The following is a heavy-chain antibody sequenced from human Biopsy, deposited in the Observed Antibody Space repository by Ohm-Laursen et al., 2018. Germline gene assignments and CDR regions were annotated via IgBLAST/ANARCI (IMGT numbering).Heavy chain of an antibody. D-gene: IGHD2-8*01. CDR3: ARDPLNGHKHFDY. V-gene: IGHV1-2*02. CDR1: SYTFTDYN. J-gene: IGHJ4*02. CDR2: INCKTGAT. Sequence: ASVKVSCEASSYTFTDYNIHWMRQAPGQGLEWLGYINCKTGATNYAQKFQGTVTMTKDTYISTAYLALGSLRSADTAIYYCARDPLNGHKHFDYWGQGSLVTVSS.